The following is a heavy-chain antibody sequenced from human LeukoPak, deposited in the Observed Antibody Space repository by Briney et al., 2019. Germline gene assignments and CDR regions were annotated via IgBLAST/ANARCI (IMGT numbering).Heavy chain of an antibody. V-gene: IGHV4-4*02. CDR2: VHLDGRT. CDR3: AREGGFYRPLDY. CDR1: GGSVTSTNW. J-gene: IGHJ4*02. D-gene: IGHD3-3*01. Sequence: SETLSLTCGVSGGSVTSTNWWTWVGQPPGKGLEWIGEVHLDGRTNYNPSLKSRLTMSVDLSANHISLKLTSVTAADTAVYYCAREGGFYRPLDYSGQGTLVTVSS.